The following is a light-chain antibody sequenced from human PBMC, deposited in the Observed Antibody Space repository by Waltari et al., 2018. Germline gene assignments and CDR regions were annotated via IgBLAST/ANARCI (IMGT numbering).Light chain of an antibody. CDR1: SSHTGPGPD. Sequence: QSVLTQPPPVSGAPRQRVTISCTGRSSHTGPGPDVHWSQFRPGAAPTLLTYGNNNRPSGVSDRFSGSRSGTSASLVVTGLQAGDEAVYYCQSYVSTHVVFGGGTQLTVL. J-gene: IGLJ2*01. CDR3: QSYVSTHVV. V-gene: IGLV1-40*01. CDR2: GNN.